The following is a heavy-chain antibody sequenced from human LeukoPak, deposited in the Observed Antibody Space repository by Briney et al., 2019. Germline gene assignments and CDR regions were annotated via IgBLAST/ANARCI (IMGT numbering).Heavy chain of an antibody. V-gene: IGHV4-61*02. CDR1: GGSISSGSYY. J-gene: IGHJ6*03. CDR3: ARDSGKDYYGSGSPRYYYMDV. D-gene: IGHD3-10*01. Sequence: SETLSLTCTVSGGSISSGSYYWSWIRQPAGKGLEWVGRIYTSGSTNYNPSLKSRVTISVDTSKSQFSLKLSSVTAADTAVYYCARDSGKDYYGSGSPRYYYMDVWGKGTTVTVSS. CDR2: IYTSGST.